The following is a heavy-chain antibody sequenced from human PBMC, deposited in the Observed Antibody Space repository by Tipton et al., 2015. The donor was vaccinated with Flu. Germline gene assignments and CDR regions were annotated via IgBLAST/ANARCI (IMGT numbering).Heavy chain of an antibody. V-gene: IGHV3-9*01. CDR1: GFTFSSYA. Sequence: SLRLSCAASGFTFSSYAMSWVRQAPGKGLEWVSGISWNSGSIGYADSVKGRFTISRDNAKNSLYLQMNSLRAEDTALYYCAKDMGVGGGYGLDYWGQGTLVTVSS. D-gene: IGHD5-12*01. CDR2: ISWNSGSI. CDR3: AKDMGVGGGYGLDY. J-gene: IGHJ4*02.